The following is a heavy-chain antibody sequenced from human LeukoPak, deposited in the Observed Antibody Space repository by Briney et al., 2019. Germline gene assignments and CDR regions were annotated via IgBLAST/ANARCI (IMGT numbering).Heavy chain of an antibody. V-gene: IGHV3-7*01. Sequence: GGSLRLSCAASRFTFSSYWMSWVRQAPGKGLEGVANIKQDGSEKYYVDSVKGRFTISRDNAKNSLYLQMNSLRAEDTAVYYCARGGIVGATAFDYWGQGTLVTVSS. D-gene: IGHD1-26*01. CDR3: ARGGIVGATAFDY. CDR1: RFTFSSYW. J-gene: IGHJ4*02. CDR2: IKQDGSEK.